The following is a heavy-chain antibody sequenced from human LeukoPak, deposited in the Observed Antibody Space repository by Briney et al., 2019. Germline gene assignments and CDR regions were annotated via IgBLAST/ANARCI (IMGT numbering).Heavy chain of an antibody. V-gene: IGHV1-46*01. J-gene: IGHJ4*02. D-gene: IGHD3-10*01. CDR1: GYTFTSYY. CDR2: INPSGGST. Sequence: ASVKASCKASGYTFTSYYMHWVRQAPGQGLEWMGIINPSGGSTSYAQKFQGRVTMTRDTSTSTVYMELSSLRSEDTAVYYCARERVTMVRWPFFDYWGQGTLVTVSS. CDR3: ARERVTMVRWPFFDY.